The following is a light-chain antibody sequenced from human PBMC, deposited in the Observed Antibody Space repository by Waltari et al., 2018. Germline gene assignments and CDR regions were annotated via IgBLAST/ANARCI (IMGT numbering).Light chain of an antibody. CDR2: NNP. J-gene: IGLJ1*01. Sequence: QSVLTQPPSASGTPGQRVSISCSGSRSNIDANTVSWFQQLPGAAPTLLIYNNPPRPSGLPSRFSGSKSGTSASLAISGLQSGDEAEYYCAAWDDSLDAYIFGTGTKVTVL. CDR1: RSNIDANT. V-gene: IGLV1-44*01. CDR3: AAWDDSLDAYI.